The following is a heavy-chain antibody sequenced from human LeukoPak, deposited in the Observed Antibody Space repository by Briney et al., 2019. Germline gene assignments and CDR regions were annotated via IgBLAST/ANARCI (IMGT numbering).Heavy chain of an antibody. V-gene: IGHV3-7*01. Sequence: GGSLRLSCAASGFTFSNHWMNWVRQAPGKGLEWVANIKQDGSEKYYVDSVKGRFTISRDNAKNSLYLQMNSLRAEDTAVYYCARRAAAGVNYFDYWGQGTLVTVSS. CDR2: IKQDGSEK. J-gene: IGHJ4*02. CDR3: ARRAAAGVNYFDY. CDR1: GFTFSNHW. D-gene: IGHD6-13*01.